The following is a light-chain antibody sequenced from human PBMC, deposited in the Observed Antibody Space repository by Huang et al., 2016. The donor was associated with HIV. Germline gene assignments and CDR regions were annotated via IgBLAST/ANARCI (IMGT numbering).Light chain of an antibody. V-gene: IGKV2-28*01. CDR1: PSLLHGDGYTY. Sequence: DIVMTQSPLSLPVTPGEPVSISCRSSPSLLHGDGYTYLDWYLQKPGQSPQLLIYLGSNRASGVPGRFSGSGSGTDFALKISRVEPEDVGVYYCMQALMTPRTFGQGTTLAIK. CDR3: MQALMTPRT. CDR2: LGS. J-gene: IGKJ2*01.